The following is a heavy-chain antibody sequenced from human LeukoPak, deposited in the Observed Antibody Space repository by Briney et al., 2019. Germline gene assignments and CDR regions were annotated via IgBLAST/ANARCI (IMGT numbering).Heavy chain of an antibody. Sequence: SETLSLTCAVYGGSFSGYNWSWIRQTPGKGLEWIGEINHSGSTNYNPSLKSRVTISVDTSKNQFSLKLSSVTAADTAVYYCARGVSVGVGATKRDDYWGQGTLVTVSS. CDR3: ARGVSVGVGATKRDDY. V-gene: IGHV4-34*01. J-gene: IGHJ4*02. CDR1: GGSFSGYN. CDR2: INHSGST. D-gene: IGHD1-26*01.